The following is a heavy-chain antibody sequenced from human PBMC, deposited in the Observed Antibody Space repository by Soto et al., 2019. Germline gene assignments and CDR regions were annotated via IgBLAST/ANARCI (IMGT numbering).Heavy chain of an antibody. CDR3: ARGWISSTYYYGLDV. Sequence: SETLSLTCTVSGDSISSYYWSWIRHPAGNGLEWIGRIYTSGSTNYNPSLKSRVTMSVDTAKNQFSLKLSSVTAADTAVYYCARGWISSTYYYGLDVWGQGSTVAVYS. CDR2: IYTSGST. CDR1: GDSISSYY. V-gene: IGHV4-4*07. J-gene: IGHJ6*01. D-gene: IGHD6-13*01.